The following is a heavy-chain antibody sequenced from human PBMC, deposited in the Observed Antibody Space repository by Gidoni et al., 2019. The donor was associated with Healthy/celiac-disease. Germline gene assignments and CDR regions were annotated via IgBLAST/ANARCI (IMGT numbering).Heavy chain of an antibody. CDR2: IYPGDSDT. V-gene: IGHV5-51*01. Sequence: EVQLVQSGAEVKKPGESLKISCKGSGSSFTSYWIGWVRQMPGKGLEWMGIIYPGDSDTRYSPSFQGQVTISADKSISTAYLQWSSLKASDTAMYYCASTLVGATFGDYYYGMDVWGQGTTVTVSS. J-gene: IGHJ6*02. CDR1: GSSFTSYW. D-gene: IGHD1-26*01. CDR3: ASTLVGATFGDYYYGMDV.